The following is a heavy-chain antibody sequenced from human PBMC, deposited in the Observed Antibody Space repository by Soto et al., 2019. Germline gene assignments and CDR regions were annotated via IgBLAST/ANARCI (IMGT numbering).Heavy chain of an antibody. D-gene: IGHD3-9*01. CDR2: SFSSGGT. V-gene: IGHV3-53*01. CDR3: ARDREPDGIWTFDS. Sequence: GGSLRLSCAAFGFTLDKYTMGWVRQAPGKGLEWVAESFSSGGTQYADSVKGRFTISRDNSRNMVFPQMNGLRVGDTALYYCARDREPDGIWTFDSWGQGALVTVSS. J-gene: IGHJ4*02. CDR1: GFTLDKYT.